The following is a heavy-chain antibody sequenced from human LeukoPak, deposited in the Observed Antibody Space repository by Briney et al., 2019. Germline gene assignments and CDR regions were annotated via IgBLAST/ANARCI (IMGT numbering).Heavy chain of an antibody. Sequence: GGSLRLSCAASGFTFSSYAMHWVRQAPGKGLEWVAVISYDGSNKYYADSVKGRFTISRDNAKNSLYLQMNSLRAEDTAVYYCARDPEGAGDAFDIWGQGTMVTVSS. J-gene: IGHJ3*02. CDR3: ARDPEGAGDAFDI. CDR2: ISYDGSNK. V-gene: IGHV3-30-3*01. CDR1: GFTFSSYA. D-gene: IGHD6-19*01.